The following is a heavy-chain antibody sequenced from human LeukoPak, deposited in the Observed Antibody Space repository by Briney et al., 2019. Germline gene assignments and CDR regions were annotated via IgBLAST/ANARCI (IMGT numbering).Heavy chain of an antibody. J-gene: IGHJ4*02. Sequence: GRSLSPSCAAYGLTFSNYWMSCVRQPPGKWLEWVASIKEEGSDKFYVDFVEGRFTIYRDSAKNSLFLEMNGLRAEDTGVYFCAGGQWRLFDNWGQGTLVSVSS. CDR1: GLTFSNYW. CDR3: AGGQWRLFDN. CDR2: IKEEGSDK. V-gene: IGHV3-7*04. D-gene: IGHD2-21*02.